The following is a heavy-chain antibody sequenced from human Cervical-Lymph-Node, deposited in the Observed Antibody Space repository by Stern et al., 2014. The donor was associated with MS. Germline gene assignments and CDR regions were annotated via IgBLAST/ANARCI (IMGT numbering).Heavy chain of an antibody. CDR2: IIPNGGGT. J-gene: IGHJ6*02. V-gene: IGHV1-46*01. CDR1: GYTFTTSQ. Sequence: VQLLESGAEVKTPGASVKVSCKASGYTFTTSQIHWVRQAPGQGLAWMGIIIPNGGGTAYAQKFKGRVSMTRDTSTSTVYMDLSSLTSEDAGVYYCVRDREYCRSTSCYVYGMDDWGQGTAVTVSS. CDR3: VRDREYCRSTSCYVYGMDD. D-gene: IGHD2-2*01.